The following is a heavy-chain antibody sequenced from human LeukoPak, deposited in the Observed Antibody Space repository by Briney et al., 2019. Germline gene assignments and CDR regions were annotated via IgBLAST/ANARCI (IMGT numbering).Heavy chain of an antibody. CDR2: IYRSGGT. CDR1: GYSISSGYY. Sequence: PSETLSLTCTVSGYSISSGYYWGWIRQPPGKGLEWIGSIYRSGGTYYNPSLKSRVTISVDTSKNQFSLKLSSVTAADTAVYYCASRSGYINWFDPWGQGTLVTVSS. CDR3: ASRSGYINWFDP. J-gene: IGHJ5*02. D-gene: IGHD3-22*01. V-gene: IGHV4-38-2*02.